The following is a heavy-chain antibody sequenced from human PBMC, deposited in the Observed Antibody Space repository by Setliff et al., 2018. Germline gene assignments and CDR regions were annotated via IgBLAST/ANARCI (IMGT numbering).Heavy chain of an antibody. CDR3: ARAGVAAADRKGLLEY. CDR2: INPGGGSA. J-gene: IGHJ4*02. CDR1: GYILSRHY. Sequence: ASVKVSCKATGYILSRHYMHWARQAPGQGLEWMGIINPGGGSASIVQKFQGRVTMTSDTSTSTVYMEFAGLTSEDTAVYYCARAGVAAADRKGLLEYWGQGTLVTVSS. D-gene: IGHD6-13*01. V-gene: IGHV1-46*01.